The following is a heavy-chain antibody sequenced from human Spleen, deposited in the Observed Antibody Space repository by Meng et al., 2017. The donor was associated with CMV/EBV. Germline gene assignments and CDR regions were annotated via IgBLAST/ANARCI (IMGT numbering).Heavy chain of an antibody. D-gene: IGHD2-2*01. Sequence: ASVKVSCKASGYTFINYDFNWVRQAPGQGLEWMGWINPNSGGTNYAQKFQGRVTMTRDTSISTAYMELSRLRSDDTAVYYCARDQDCSSTSCYGGWFDPWGQGTLVTVSS. CDR1: GYTFINYD. J-gene: IGHJ5*02. CDR3: ARDQDCSSTSCYGGWFDP. V-gene: IGHV1-2*02. CDR2: INPNSGGT.